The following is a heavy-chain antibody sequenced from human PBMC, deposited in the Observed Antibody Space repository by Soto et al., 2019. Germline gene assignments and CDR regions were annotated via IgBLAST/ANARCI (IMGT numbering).Heavy chain of an antibody. CDR3: ARLQTGYGDYGLRYYYYMDV. V-gene: IGHV3-33*01. CDR2: IWYDGSNK. J-gene: IGHJ6*03. D-gene: IGHD4-17*01. CDR1: GFTFSSYG. Sequence: GGSLRLSCAASGFTFSSYGMHWVRQAPGKGLEWVAVIWYDGSNKYYADSVKGRFTISRDNSKNTLSLQMNSLRAEGTAVYYCARLQTGYGDYGLRYYYYMDVWGKGTTVTVSS.